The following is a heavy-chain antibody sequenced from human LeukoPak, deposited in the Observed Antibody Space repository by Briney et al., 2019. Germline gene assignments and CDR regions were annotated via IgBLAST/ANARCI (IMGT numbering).Heavy chain of an antibody. CDR1: GYTFTGYY. CDR3: ARDRYVWGSYRFDY. Sequence: ASVKVSCKASGYTFTGYYMHWVRQAPGQGLEWMGRINPNSGGTNYAQKFQGRVTMTRDTSISTAYMELSRLRSDDTAVYYCARDRYVWGSYRFDYWGQGTLVTVSS. D-gene: IGHD3-16*02. CDR2: INPNSGGT. J-gene: IGHJ4*02. V-gene: IGHV1-2*06.